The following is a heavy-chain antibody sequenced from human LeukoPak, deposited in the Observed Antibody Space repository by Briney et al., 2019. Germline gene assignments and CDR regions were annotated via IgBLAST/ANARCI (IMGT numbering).Heavy chain of an antibody. V-gene: IGHV5-51*01. Sequence: GESLKISCKGSGYSFTDYWIGWVRQMPGKGLEWMGIIYPGDSDTRYSPSFQGQVTISADKSINTAYLQWSSLEASDTAMYYCARRAGDSYGHGDYWGQGTLVTVSS. CDR3: ARRAGDSYGHGDY. CDR1: GYSFTDYW. D-gene: IGHD5-18*01. J-gene: IGHJ4*02. CDR2: IYPGDSDT.